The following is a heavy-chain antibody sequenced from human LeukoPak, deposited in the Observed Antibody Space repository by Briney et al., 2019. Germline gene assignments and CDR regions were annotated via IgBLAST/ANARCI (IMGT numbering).Heavy chain of an antibody. Sequence: PSQTLSLTCTVSGGSISSGSYYWSWIRQPAGKGLEWIGRIYTSGSTNYNPSLKSRVTISVDTSKNQFSLKLSSVIAADTAVYYCARVTVAGVDPWGQGTLVTVSS. CDR3: ARVTVAGVDP. CDR2: IYTSGST. V-gene: IGHV4-61*02. D-gene: IGHD6-19*01. J-gene: IGHJ5*02. CDR1: GGSISSGSYY.